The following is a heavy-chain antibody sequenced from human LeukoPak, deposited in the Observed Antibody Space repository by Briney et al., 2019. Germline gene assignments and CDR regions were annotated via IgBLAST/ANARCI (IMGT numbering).Heavy chain of an antibody. D-gene: IGHD3-10*01. J-gene: IGHJ4*02. CDR1: GFSVSSNY. V-gene: IGHV3-53*01. CDR2: IDSGGRT. Sequence: PGGSLRLSCAASGFSVSSNYMSWVRQPPGKGLEWVSVIDSGGRTYYADSIQGRFAFSRDDSKNTLYLQMISLRAEDTAVYYCARLGSYWDFDNWGQGTLVTVSS. CDR3: ARLGSYWDFDN.